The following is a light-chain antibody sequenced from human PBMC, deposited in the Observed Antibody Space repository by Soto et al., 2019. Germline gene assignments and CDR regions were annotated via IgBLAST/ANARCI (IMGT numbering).Light chain of an antibody. J-gene: IGLJ3*02. CDR2: STN. CDR3: VLYMGSGIWV. V-gene: IGLV8-61*01. CDR1: SGSVSTSYY. Sequence: QTVVTQEPSFSVSPGRTVTLTCGLSSGSVSTSYYPGWYQQTPGQAPRTLIYSTNTRSSGVPDRFSGSILGNKAALTITGAQADDESDYYCVLYMGSGIWVFGGGTQLTVL.